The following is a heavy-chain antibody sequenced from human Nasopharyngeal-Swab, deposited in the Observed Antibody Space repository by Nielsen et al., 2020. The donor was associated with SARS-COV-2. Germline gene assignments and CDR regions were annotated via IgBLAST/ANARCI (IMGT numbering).Heavy chain of an antibody. D-gene: IGHD5/OR15-5a*01. J-gene: IGHJ4*02. Sequence: GESLKISCAASGFTFSNYWMTWVRQAPGKGPEWVANVKQDGTEKYYVDSVKGRFTISRDNAKNSLYLQMNSLRVEDTAVYYCARKSSPFSASVHWGQGSLVTVSS. CDR1: GFTFSNYW. CDR2: VKQDGTEK. V-gene: IGHV3-7*01. CDR3: ARKSSPFSASVH.